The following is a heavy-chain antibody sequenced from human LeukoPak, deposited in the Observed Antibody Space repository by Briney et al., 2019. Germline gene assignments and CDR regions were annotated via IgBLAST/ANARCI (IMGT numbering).Heavy chain of an antibody. J-gene: IGHJ3*02. D-gene: IGHD4-17*01. CDR1: GFTFDDYG. CDR2: INWNGGST. Sequence: GGSLRLSCAASGFTFDDYGMSWVRQAPGTGLEWVSGINWNGGSTGYADSVKGQFTISRDNAKNSLYLQMNSLRAEDTAFYYCARFDGNYGDFVGAAFDIWGQGTMVTVSS. V-gene: IGHV3-20*04. CDR3: ARFDGNYGDFVGAAFDI.